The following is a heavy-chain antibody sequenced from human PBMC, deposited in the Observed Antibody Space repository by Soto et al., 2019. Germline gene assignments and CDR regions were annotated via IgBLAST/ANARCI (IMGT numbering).Heavy chain of an antibody. D-gene: IGHD2-2*01. J-gene: IGHJ4*02. CDR2: ISSNGGST. CDR3: ARDHCSSTSCYPYYFDY. CDR1: GFTFSSYA. V-gene: IGHV3-64*01. Sequence: PGGSLRLSCAASGFTFSSYAMHWVRQAPGKGLEYVSAISSNGGSTYYANSVKGRFTISRDNSKNTLYLQMGSLRAEDMAVYYCARDHCSSTSCYPYYFDYWGQGTLVTVSS.